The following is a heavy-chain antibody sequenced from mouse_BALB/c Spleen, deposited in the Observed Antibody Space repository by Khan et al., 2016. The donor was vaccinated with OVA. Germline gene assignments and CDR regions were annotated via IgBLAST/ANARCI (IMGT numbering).Heavy chain of an antibody. D-gene: IGHD2-10*01. Sequence: VQLVESGPGLVAPSQSLSITCTISGFSLTNYGVHWVRQPPGKGLEWLVVIWSDGSTTYNSALKSRLTLTKDNSKSQVFLKMNSLQTDDTAMYCCARQPYYHYNIMDYWGQGTSVTVSS. CDR2: IWSDGST. CDR3: ARQPYYHYNIMDY. J-gene: IGHJ4*01. V-gene: IGHV2-6-1*01. CDR1: GFSLTNYG.